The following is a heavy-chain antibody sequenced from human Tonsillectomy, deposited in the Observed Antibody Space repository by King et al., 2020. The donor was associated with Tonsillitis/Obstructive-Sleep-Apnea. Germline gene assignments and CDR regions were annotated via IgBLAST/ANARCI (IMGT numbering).Heavy chain of an antibody. CDR1: RFTCSSQW. CDR2: IKQDESEK. Sequence: VQLVESGGGLVQPGGSLRLSCAGSRFTCSSQWRSCVRQAPGEGLVGVANIKQDESEKNYVDSGKGRFTISRDNAKNSLYLQMDSLRAEDTAVYYCARGPNWGQGTLVTVSS. CDR3: ARGPN. J-gene: IGHJ4*02. V-gene: IGHV3-7*04.